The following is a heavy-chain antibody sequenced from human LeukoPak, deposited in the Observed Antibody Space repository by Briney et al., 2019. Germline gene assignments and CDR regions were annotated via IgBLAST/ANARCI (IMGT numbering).Heavy chain of an antibody. CDR2: IYYSGST. D-gene: IGHD3-3*01. V-gene: IGHV4-39*07. Sequence: SETLSLTCTVSGGSISSSSYYWGWIRQPPGKGLEWIGSIYYSGSTYYNPSLKSRVTISVDTSKNQFSLKLRSVTAADTAVYYCARRLRFYYFYMDVWDKGTTVTVSS. CDR1: GGSISSSSYY. J-gene: IGHJ6*03. CDR3: ARRLRFYYFYMDV.